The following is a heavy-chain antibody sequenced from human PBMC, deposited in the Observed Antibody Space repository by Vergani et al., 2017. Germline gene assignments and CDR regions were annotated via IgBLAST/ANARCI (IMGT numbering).Heavy chain of an antibody. Sequence: QVQLVQSGAEVKKPGASVKVSCKASGYTFTSYDINWVRQATGQGLGWMGWMNPNCGNSGHAQKFQCIVTMPSNTSISRAYMELRSLSSEDTTVYYCTIEGRVSYYDRSGYINLDWGRGTLVTVSS. CDR3: TIEGRVSYYDRSGYINLD. CDR1: GYTFTSYD. D-gene: IGHD3-22*01. V-gene: IGHV1-8*01. J-gene: IGHJ4*02. CDR2: MNPNCGNS.